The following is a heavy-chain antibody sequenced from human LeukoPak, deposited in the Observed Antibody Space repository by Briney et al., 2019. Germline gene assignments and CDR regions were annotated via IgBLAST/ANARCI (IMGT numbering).Heavy chain of an antibody. Sequence: GGSLRLSCAASGFTFNIFGMHWVRQAPGKGLEWVAYIRYDGNEKYYADSVKGRITISRDSSTLYLQMNSLRTEDTAVYYCARRPIWFGESNDAFDIWGQGTMVTVSS. CDR1: GFTFNIFG. CDR3: ARRPIWFGESNDAFDI. CDR2: IRYDGNEK. V-gene: IGHV3-30*02. J-gene: IGHJ3*02. D-gene: IGHD3-10*01.